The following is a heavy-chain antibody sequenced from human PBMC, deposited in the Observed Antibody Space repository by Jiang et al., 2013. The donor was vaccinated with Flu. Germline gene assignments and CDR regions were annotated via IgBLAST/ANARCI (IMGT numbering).Heavy chain of an antibody. CDR2: ISAYNGNT. CDR1: SYG. CDR3: ARDRDDRGDF. J-gene: IGHJ4*02. V-gene: IGHV1-18*04. Sequence: SYGISWVRQAPGQGLEWMGWISAYNGNTNYAQKLQGRVTMTTDTSTSTAYMELRSLRSDDTAVYYCARDRDDRGDFWGQGTLVTVSS. D-gene: IGHD3-22*01.